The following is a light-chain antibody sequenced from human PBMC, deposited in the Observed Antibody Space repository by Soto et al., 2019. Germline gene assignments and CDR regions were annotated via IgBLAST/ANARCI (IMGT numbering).Light chain of an antibody. Sequence: QSALTQPASVSGSPGQSITISCTGTSSDVGGYNYVSWYQQHPGKAPKLMIYEVTYRPSGVSNRFSGSKSGNTASLTISGLQADDEADYYCSSYTSISTLGVFGGGTKLPVL. J-gene: IGLJ3*02. V-gene: IGLV2-14*01. CDR2: EVT. CDR1: SSDVGGYNY. CDR3: SSYTSISTLGV.